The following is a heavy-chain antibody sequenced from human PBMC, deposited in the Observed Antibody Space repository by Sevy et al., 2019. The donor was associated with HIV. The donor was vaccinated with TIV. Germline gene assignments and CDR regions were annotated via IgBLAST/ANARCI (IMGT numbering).Heavy chain of an antibody. CDR2: INWNGGST. CDR1: GFTFEDYG. CDR3: ARDPPSYYDYRTGYHDF. V-gene: IGHV3-20*04. J-gene: IGHJ4*01. D-gene: IGHD3-3*01. Sequence: GESLKISCAASGFTFEDYGMSWVRQVPGKGPEWVSGINWNGGSTSYADSVKGRFTISRDNAKKSLYLQMKGLRAEDTALYYCARDPPSYYDYRTGYHDFWGQGTRVTVSS.